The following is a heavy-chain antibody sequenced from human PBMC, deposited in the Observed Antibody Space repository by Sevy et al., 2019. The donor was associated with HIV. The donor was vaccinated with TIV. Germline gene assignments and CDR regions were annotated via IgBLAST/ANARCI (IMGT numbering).Heavy chain of an antibody. D-gene: IGHD2-15*01. V-gene: IGHV1-69*13. CDR1: GGTFSSYA. J-gene: IGHJ4*02. CDR3: ARDLHCSGGSCSGAFDY. Sequence: ASVKVSCKASGGTFSSYAISWVRQAPGQGLEWMGGIIPIFGTANYAQKFQGRVTITADESTSTAYMELSSLRSEDTAVYYCARDLHCSGGSCSGAFDYWGQGTLVTASS. CDR2: IIPIFGTA.